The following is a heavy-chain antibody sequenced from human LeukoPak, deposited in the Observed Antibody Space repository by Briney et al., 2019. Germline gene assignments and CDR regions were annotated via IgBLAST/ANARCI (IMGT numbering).Heavy chain of an antibody. CDR1: GFTFSSYS. V-gene: IGHV3-48*02. J-gene: IGHJ3*02. D-gene: IGHD1-26*01. CDR3: ARMSGTYYYSFDI. CDR2: ISTSSSTI. Sequence: GGSLRLSCAASGFTFSSYSRNWVRQAPGKGLEWVSYISTSSSTIYYADSVKGRFTISRDNAKNSLYLQMNSLRDGDTAVYYCARMSGTYYYSFDIWGQGTMVTVSS.